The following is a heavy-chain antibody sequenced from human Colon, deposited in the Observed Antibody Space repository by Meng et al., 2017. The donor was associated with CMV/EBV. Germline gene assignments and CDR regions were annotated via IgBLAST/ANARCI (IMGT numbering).Heavy chain of an antibody. CDR2: IKEDGSGQ. Sequence: GESLKISCAASGFTFTTFWMTWVRQAPGKGLEWVANIKEDGSGQWYEDSVKGRFIISRDNAQDAVHLQMNSLRAEDTAVYYCVRGSDFRYGMDVWGQGTTVTVSS. CDR1: GFTFTTFW. CDR3: VRGSDFRYGMDV. V-gene: IGHV3-7*03. D-gene: IGHD3-3*01. J-gene: IGHJ6*02.